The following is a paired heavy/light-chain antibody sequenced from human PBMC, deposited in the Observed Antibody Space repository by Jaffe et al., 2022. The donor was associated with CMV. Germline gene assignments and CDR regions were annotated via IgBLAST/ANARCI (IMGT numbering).Light chain of an antibody. V-gene: IGKV3-20*01. Sequence: EIVLTQSPGTLSLSPGERATLSCRASQSVSSSYLAWYQQKPGQAPRVLIYGASSRATGIPDRFSGSGSGTDFTLTISRLEPEDLAVYYCQQYGSHLTFGQGTKVGIK. CDR2: GAS. CDR1: QSVSSSY. J-gene: IGKJ1*01. CDR3: QQYGSHLT.
Heavy chain of an antibody. V-gene: IGHV3-21*01. CDR3: ARRSLGDSSLKFYYMDV. D-gene: IGHD4-4*01. J-gene: IGHJ6*03. Sequence: EVQLVESGGGLVKPGGSLRLSCAASGFTFTSHTMNWVRQAPGKGLEWVSSISSSLSYIYYADSVKGRFTISRDNAKNSLYLQMNSLRAEDTAVYYCARRSLGDSSLKFYYMDVWGMGTTVTVSS. CDR1: GFTFTSHT. CDR2: ISSSLSYI.